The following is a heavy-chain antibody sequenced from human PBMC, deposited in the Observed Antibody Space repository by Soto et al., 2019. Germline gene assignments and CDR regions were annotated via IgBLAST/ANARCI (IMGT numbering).Heavy chain of an antibody. V-gene: IGHV1-18*04. CDR3: VRDQKYFRVNGNWFDS. CDR2: VSGNNGAS. D-gene: IGHD2-2*01. J-gene: IGHJ5*01. Sequence: GASVNVSCKASGYTSADFGISWVRQAPGQGLEWMGWVSGNNGASNPAPKVQGRITMTLDTSTGVSYMALRSLRSDDTAIYYCVRDQKYFRVNGNWFDSWGQGTLVTVSS. CDR1: GYTSADFG.